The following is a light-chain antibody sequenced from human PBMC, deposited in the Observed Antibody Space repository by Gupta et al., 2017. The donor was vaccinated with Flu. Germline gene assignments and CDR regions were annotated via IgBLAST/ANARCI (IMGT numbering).Light chain of an antibody. V-gene: IGLV1-51*02. CDR1: SSNIENNY. CDR3: GTWDSSLSAWV. Sequence: QSVLTQPPSVSAAPGQTVTISCSGSSSNIENNYVSWYQQFPGTAPELLIYENNKRPSGIPDRFSGSKSDTSATLGITGLQTGDEANYYCGTWDSSLSAWVFGGGTKLTVL. CDR2: ENN. J-gene: IGLJ3*02.